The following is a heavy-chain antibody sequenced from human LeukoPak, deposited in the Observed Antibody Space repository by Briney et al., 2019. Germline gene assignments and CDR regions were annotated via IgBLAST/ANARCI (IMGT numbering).Heavy chain of an antibody. J-gene: IGHJ4*02. Sequence: GGSLRLTCAASGFTFSSYSMNWVRQAPGKGLEWVSSISSSSSYIYYADSVKGRFTISRDNAKNSLYLQMNSLRAEDTAVYYCARDQAPSGWYYFDYWGQGTLVTVSS. CDR3: ARDQAPSGWYYFDY. CDR1: GFTFSSYS. D-gene: IGHD6-19*01. V-gene: IGHV3-21*01. CDR2: ISSSSSYI.